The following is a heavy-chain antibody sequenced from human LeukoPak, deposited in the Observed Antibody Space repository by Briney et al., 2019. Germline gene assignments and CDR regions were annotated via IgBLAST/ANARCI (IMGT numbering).Heavy chain of an antibody. J-gene: IGHJ5*02. D-gene: IGHD3-3*01. Sequence: SETLSLTCAVYGGSFSGYYWSWIRQSPGKGLEWIGEINHSGSTNYNPSLKSRVTISVDTSKNQFSLKLSSVTAADTAVYYCASLDVTYYDFWSGYSNWFDPWGQGTLVTVSS. CDR1: GGSFSGYY. V-gene: IGHV4-34*01. CDR2: INHSGST. CDR3: ASLDVTYYDFWSGYSNWFDP.